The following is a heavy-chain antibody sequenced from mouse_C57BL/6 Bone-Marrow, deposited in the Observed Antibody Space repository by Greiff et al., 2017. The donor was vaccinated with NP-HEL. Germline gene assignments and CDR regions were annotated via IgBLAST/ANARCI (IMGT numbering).Heavy chain of an antibody. CDR2: ISDGGSYT. J-gene: IGHJ2*01. Sequence: EVQLVESGGGLVKPGGSLKLSCAASGFTFSSYAMPWVRQTPEKRLEWVATISDGGSYTYYPDNVKGRFTISTDNSKNNHYLQRSQLKAEDTAKYCSARGETAQVFDYWGKGTTLTVSS. CDR1: GFTFSSYA. D-gene: IGHD3-2*02. V-gene: IGHV5-4*01. CDR3: ARGETAQVFDY.